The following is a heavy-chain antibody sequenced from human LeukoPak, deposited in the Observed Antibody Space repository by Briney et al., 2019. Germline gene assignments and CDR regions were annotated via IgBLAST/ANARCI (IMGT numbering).Heavy chain of an antibody. CDR1: GFTFSSYA. J-gene: IGHJ4*02. Sequence: PXGSLRLSCAASGFTFSSYAMSWVRQAPGKGLEWVSAISGSGGSTYYADSVKGRFTISRDNSKNTLYLQMNSLRAEDTAVYYCAKGGIWSGYSFDYWGQGTLVTVSS. CDR2: ISGSGGST. CDR3: AKGGIWSGYSFDY. D-gene: IGHD3-3*01. V-gene: IGHV3-23*01.